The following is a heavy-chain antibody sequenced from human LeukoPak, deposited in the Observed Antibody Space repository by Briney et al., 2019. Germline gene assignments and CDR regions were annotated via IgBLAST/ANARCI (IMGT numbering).Heavy chain of an antibody. V-gene: IGHV3-23*01. CDR3: AKMDVMITFGGVIENYYYMDV. D-gene: IGHD3-16*02. J-gene: IGHJ6*03. CDR2: ISGSGGST. Sequence: GGSLRLSCAASGFTFSSYSMNWVRQAPGKGLEWVSAISGSGGSTYYADSVKGRFTISRDNSKNTLYLQMNSLRAEDTAVYYCAKMDVMITFGGVIENYYYMDVWGKGTTVTVSS. CDR1: GFTFSSYS.